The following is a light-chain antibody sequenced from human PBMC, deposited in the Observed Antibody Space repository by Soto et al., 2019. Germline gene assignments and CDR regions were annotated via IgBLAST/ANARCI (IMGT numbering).Light chain of an antibody. J-gene: IGKJ1*01. V-gene: IGKV3-15*01. CDR3: QHFNSWPLL. CDR2: GAS. Sequence: EIVRTQSPSMLSVSTGERATLSCRASQNVNNRLACYQHKAGQPPRLLIYGASTRATGIPARFSGSGSGTEFTLTISSLQSEDFAVYYCQHFNSWPLLFGQGTKVEIK. CDR1: QNVNNR.